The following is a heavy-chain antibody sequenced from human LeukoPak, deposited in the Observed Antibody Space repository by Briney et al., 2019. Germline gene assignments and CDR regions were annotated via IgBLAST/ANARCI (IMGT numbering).Heavy chain of an antibody. CDR3: AKGVLAVRLES. J-gene: IGHJ4*02. CDR1: GFTFNSYA. V-gene: IGHV3-23*01. Sequence: RAGGSLRLSCAASGFTFNSYAMSWVRQAPGKGLEWVSAISGSGGITYYADSVKARFTISRDNSKNTLSLQMNCLRAEDTAVYYCAKGVLAVRLESWGQGTLVTVSS. D-gene: IGHD3-10*01. CDR2: ISGSGGIT.